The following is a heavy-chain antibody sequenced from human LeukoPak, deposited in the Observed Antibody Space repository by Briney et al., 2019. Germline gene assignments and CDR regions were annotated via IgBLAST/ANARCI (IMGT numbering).Heavy chain of an antibody. CDR1: GFSLSSYA. CDR3: ARAGRRIAAAVTDYYYGMDV. J-gene: IGHJ6*02. V-gene: IGHV3-30*04. Sequence: PGGSLRLSCAASGFSLSSYAMHWVRQAPGKGLEWVPVISYDGRNKYYADSVKGRFTISRDNSKNTLYVQMNSLRAEDTAVYYCARAGRRIAAAVTDYYYGMDVWGQGTTVTVSS. CDR2: ISYDGRNK. D-gene: IGHD6-13*01.